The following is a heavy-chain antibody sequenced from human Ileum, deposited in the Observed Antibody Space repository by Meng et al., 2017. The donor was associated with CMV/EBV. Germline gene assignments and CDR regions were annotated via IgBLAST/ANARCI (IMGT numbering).Heavy chain of an antibody. CDR3: ASSSGWWRIDY. Sequence: VQLQELGPRLVTPSGTLSLTCPVSGRSVSTDYWWTWVRQPPGKGLEWIGEVSQDGRTNHNPSLKCRLSMSVDKSKTQFSLNLRSVTAADTSSYFCASSSGWWRIDYWGHGTLVTVSS. CDR1: GRSVSTDYW. J-gene: IGHJ4*01. CDR2: VSQDGRT. D-gene: IGHD6-19*01. V-gene: IGHV4-4*02.